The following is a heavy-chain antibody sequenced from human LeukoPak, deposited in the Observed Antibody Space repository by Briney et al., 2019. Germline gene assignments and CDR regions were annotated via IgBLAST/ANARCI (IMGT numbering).Heavy chain of an antibody. D-gene: IGHD2-2*02. Sequence: ASVKVSCKASGYTFTSYGISWVRQAPGQGLEWMGWISAYNGNTNYAQKLQGGVTMTTDTSTSTAYMELRSLRSDDTAVYYCARVFGYCSSTSCYIRAPDYWGQGTLVTVSS. V-gene: IGHV1-18*01. CDR3: ARVFGYCSSTSCYIRAPDY. CDR2: ISAYNGNT. J-gene: IGHJ4*02. CDR1: GYTFTSYG.